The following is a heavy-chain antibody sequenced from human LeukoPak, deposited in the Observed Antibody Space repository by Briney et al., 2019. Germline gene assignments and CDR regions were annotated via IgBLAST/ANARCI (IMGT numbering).Heavy chain of an antibody. CDR2: ISYDGSNK. CDR1: GFTFSNRA. CDR3: AKDRPPWRVLDY. D-gene: IGHD3-10*01. J-gene: IGHJ4*02. V-gene: IGHV3-30*18. Sequence: PGGSLRPSCAASGFTFSNRAMTWVRQAPGKGLEWVAVISYDGSNKYYADSVKGRFTISRDNSKNTLYLQMNSLRAEDTAVYYCAKDRPPWRVLDYWGQGTLVTVSS.